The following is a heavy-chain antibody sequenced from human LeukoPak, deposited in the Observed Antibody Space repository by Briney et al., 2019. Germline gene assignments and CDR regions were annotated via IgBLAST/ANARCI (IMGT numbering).Heavy chain of an antibody. Sequence: PSETLSLTCTVSGGSISSYYWSWIRQPPGKGLEWIGYIYYSGSTNYNPSLKSRVTISVDTSKNQFSLKLSSVTAADTAVYYCASHYYDSSGQDHWGQGTLVTVSS. CDR3: ASHYYDSSGQDH. J-gene: IGHJ1*01. CDR2: IYYSGST. CDR1: GGSISSYY. D-gene: IGHD3-22*01. V-gene: IGHV4-59*01.